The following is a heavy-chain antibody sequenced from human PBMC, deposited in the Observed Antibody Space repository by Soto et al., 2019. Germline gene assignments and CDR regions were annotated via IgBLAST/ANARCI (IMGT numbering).Heavy chain of an antibody. Sequence: GASVKVSCKASGGTFSSYAISWVLQAPGQGLEWMGGIIPIFGTANYAQKFQGRVTITADESTSTAYMELSSLRSEDTAVYYCARERPHDGGAFDIWGQGTMVTVSS. V-gene: IGHV1-69*13. CDR2: IIPIFGTA. D-gene: IGHD4-17*01. CDR3: ARERPHDGGAFDI. CDR1: GGTFSSYA. J-gene: IGHJ3*02.